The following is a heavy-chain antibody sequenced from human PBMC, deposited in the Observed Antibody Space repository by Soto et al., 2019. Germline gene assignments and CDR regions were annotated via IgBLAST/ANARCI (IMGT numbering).Heavy chain of an antibody. CDR1: GYSFTSYW. D-gene: IGHD3-10*01. V-gene: IGHV5-51*01. CDR2: IYPGDSDT. CDR3: VRIPTHYYGSGSYYGPIDY. J-gene: IGHJ4*02. Sequence: GESLKISCKGSGYSFTSYWIGWVRQMPGKGLEWMGIIYPGDSDTRYSPSFQGQVTISADKSISTAYLQWSSLKASDTAMYYCVRIPTHYYGSGSYYGPIDYWGQGTLVTASS.